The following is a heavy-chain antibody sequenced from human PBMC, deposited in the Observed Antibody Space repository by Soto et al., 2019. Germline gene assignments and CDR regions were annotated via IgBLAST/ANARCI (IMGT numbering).Heavy chain of an antibody. CDR3: ARHGATASGYYGMDV. CDR2: IDPSDSYT. D-gene: IGHD4-4*01. J-gene: IGHJ6*02. CDR1: GYSFTSYW. Sequence: GESLKISCQGSGYSFTSYWISWVRQMPGKGLEWMGRIDPSDSYTNYSPSFQGHVTISADKSISTAYLQWSSLKASDTAMYYCARHGATASGYYGMDVWGQGTTVTVSS. V-gene: IGHV5-10-1*01.